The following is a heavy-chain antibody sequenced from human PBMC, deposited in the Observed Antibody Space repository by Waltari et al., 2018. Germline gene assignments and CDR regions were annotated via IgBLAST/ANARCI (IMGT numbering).Heavy chain of an antibody. D-gene: IGHD7-27*01. CDR1: GFPFSNYN. V-gene: IGHV3-21*01. Sequence: EEQLVESGGGLVKPGGSLRLSCAGSGFPFSNYNMNWVRQTSGKGLGWVSTISSTSTYTNYADSVKGRFTISRDNAKNSLFLQMNSLTTEDTAVYYCATGGWGFYFDYWGQGTLLTVSS. J-gene: IGHJ4*02. CDR2: ISSTSTYT. CDR3: ATGGWGFYFDY.